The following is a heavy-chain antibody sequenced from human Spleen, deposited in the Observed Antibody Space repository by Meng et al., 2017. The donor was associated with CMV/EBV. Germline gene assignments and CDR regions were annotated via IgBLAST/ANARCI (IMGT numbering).Heavy chain of an antibody. CDR3: ARDLALGFWRGFGY. CDR2: ISWNGGGI. Sequence: GESLKISCAASGFTFDDYGMNWVRQAPGKGLEWVSGISWNGGGIGYADSVKGRFSISRDIAKKSLYLQMNDLRVEDTAFYYCARDLALGFWRGFGYWGQGALVTVSS. J-gene: IGHJ4*02. D-gene: IGHD3-3*01. V-gene: IGHV3-20*04. CDR1: GFTFDDYG.